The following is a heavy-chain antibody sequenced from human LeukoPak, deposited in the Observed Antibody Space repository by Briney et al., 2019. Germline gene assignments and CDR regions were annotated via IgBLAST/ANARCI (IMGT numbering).Heavy chain of an antibody. J-gene: IGHJ4*02. CDR1: GYTFTSYG. D-gene: IGHD3-9*01. Sequence: ASVKVSCKASGYTFTSYGITWVRQAPGQGLEWMGWISTFNGNTNYTQKLQGRVTMTTDTSTSTAYMELRSLRSDDTAVYCCARGVPLTGYYPSFDYWGQGTLVTVSS. CDR3: ARGVPLTGYYPSFDY. CDR2: ISTFNGNT. V-gene: IGHV1-18*01.